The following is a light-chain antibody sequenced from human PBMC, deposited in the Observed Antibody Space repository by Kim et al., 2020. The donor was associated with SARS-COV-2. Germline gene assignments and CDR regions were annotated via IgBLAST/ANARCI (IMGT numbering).Light chain of an antibody. CDR3: QQYNIWPIT. CDR2: GAS. J-gene: IGKJ5*01. Sequence: VSPGDRATLSCRASQSVSSNLAWYQQKPGQAPRLLIYGASTRATGIPARFSGSGSGTEFTLTISSLQSEDFAVYYCQQYNIWPITFGQGTRLEIK. CDR1: QSVSSN. V-gene: IGKV3-15*01.